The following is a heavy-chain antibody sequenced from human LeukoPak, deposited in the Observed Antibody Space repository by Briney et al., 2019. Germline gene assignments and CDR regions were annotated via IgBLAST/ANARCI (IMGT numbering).Heavy chain of an antibody. Sequence: SVKVSCKASGGTFSSYAISWVRQAPGQGLEWMGGIIPIFGTTNYAQKFLGRVTITADESTSTAYMGLSSLRSEDTAVYYCASPRLMGIAAAGGSFDQWGQGTLVTVSS. J-gene: IGHJ4*02. CDR1: GGTFSSYA. D-gene: IGHD6-13*01. V-gene: IGHV1-69*13. CDR3: ASPRLMGIAAAGGSFDQ. CDR2: IIPIFGTT.